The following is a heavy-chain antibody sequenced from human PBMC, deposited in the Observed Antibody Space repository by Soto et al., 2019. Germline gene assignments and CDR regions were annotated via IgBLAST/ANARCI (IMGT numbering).Heavy chain of an antibody. CDR2: IIPILGIA. CDR1: GGTFSSYT. J-gene: IGHJ6*02. V-gene: IGHV1-69*04. CDR3: ARDWGFWNGPYGIDV. D-gene: IGHD3-3*01. Sequence: ASVKVSCKASGGTFSSYTISWVRQAPGQGLEWMGRIIPILGIANYAQRFQGRVTVTRDTSTSTVYMELSSLRSEDTAVYYCARDWGFWNGPYGIDVWGQGTTVTVSS.